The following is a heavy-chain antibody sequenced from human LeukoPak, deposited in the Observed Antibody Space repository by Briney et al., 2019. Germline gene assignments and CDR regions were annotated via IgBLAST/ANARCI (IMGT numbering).Heavy chain of an antibody. V-gene: IGHV3-9*01. J-gene: IGHJ4*02. CDR3: AKGASIAVAGTLDY. CDR2: ISWNSGSI. Sequence: GGSLRLSCAVSGLTFDGYAMHWVRQAPGKGLEWVSGISWNSGSIDYADSVKGRFTISRDNAKNSLYLQMNSLRAEDTALYYCAKGASIAVAGTLDYWGQGTLVTVSS. D-gene: IGHD6-19*01. CDR1: GLTFDGYA.